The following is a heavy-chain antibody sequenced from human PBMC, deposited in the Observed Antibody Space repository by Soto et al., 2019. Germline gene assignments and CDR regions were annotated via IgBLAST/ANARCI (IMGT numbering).Heavy chain of an antibody. CDR1: GYTFTGYF. J-gene: IGHJ5*02. V-gene: IGHV1-46*01. Sequence: ASVKVSCKASGYTFTGYFMHWVRQAPGQGLEWMGIINPSGGSTSYAQKFQGRVTMTRDTSTSTVYMELSSLRSEDTAVYYCARDRSSSWYSFWFDPWGQGTLVTVSS. D-gene: IGHD6-13*01. CDR3: ARDRSSSWYSFWFDP. CDR2: INPSGGST.